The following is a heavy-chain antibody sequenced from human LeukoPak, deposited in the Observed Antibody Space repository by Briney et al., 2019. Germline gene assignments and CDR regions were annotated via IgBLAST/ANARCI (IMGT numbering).Heavy chain of an antibody. J-gene: IGHJ6*03. D-gene: IGHD1-1*01. CDR3: TTDATAAILEYYYMDV. CDR1: GFTFSNAW. Sequence: GGSLRLSXAASGFTFSNAWMSWVRQATGKGLEWVGRIKSKTDGGTTDYAAPVKGRFTISRDDSKNTLYLQMNSLKTEDTAVYYCTTDATAAILEYYYMDVWGKGTTVTVSS. V-gene: IGHV3-15*01. CDR2: IKSKTDGGTT.